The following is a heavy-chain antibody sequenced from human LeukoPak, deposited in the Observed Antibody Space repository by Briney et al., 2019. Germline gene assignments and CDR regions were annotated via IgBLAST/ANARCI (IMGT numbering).Heavy chain of an antibody. J-gene: IGHJ4*02. CDR2: ISAYNGNT. V-gene: IGHV1-18*01. D-gene: IGHD2-2*01. CDR3: ARVPHCSSTSCYLRIDY. Sequence: SVIVSFTSSGYTYTIYGISWVRHAPGQGLERMGWISAYNGNTNYAQKLQGRVTITTDTSTSTAYMELRSLRSDDTAVYYCARVPHCSSTSCYLRIDYWGQGTLVTV. CDR1: GYTYTIYG.